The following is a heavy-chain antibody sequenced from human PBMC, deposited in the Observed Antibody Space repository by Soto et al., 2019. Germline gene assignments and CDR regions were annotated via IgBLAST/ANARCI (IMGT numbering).Heavy chain of an antibody. CDR1: GFTVSSNY. D-gene: IGHD4-17*01. J-gene: IGHJ6*03. V-gene: IGHV3-66*01. CDR2: IYSGGST. CDR3: ARVDYGDYVGYYYYYMDV. Sequence: GGSLRLSCAASGFTVSSNYMSWVRQAPGKGLEWVSVIYSGGSTYYADSVKGRFTISRDNSKNTLYLQMNSLRAEDTAVYYCARVDYGDYVGYYYYYMDVWGKGTTVTVSS.